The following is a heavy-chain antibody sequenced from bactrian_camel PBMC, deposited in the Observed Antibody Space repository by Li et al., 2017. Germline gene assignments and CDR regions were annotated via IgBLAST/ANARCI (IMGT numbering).Heavy chain of an antibody. V-gene: IGHV3S9*01. CDR2: IDFDGYT. CDR3: AADPGLGGPDPPLGDHWYNC. Sequence: HVQLVESGGGSVRAGESLRLSCTTSGVTFSRDCLGWFRADPDKGRVGVAAIDFDGYTHYADSVKGRFTISKDNAKNTLYLQMNSLKPEDTAMYYCAADPGLGGPDPPLGDHWYNCWGQGTQVTVS. D-gene: IGHD5*01. CDR1: GVTFSRDC. J-gene: IGHJ4*01.